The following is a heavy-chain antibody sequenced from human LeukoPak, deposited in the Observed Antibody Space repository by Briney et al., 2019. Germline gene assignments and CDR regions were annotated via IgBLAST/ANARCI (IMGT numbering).Heavy chain of an antibody. V-gene: IGHV3-53*01. J-gene: IGHJ3*02. CDR2: IYSGGST. D-gene: IGHD1-1*01. CDR1: GFTVSSNY. Sequence: GGSLILSCAASGFTVSSNYMSWVRQAPGKGLEWVSVIYSGGSTYYADSVKGRFTISRDNSKNTLYLQMNSLRAEDTAVYYCARTPYNPFDIWGQGTMVTVSS. CDR3: ARTPYNPFDI.